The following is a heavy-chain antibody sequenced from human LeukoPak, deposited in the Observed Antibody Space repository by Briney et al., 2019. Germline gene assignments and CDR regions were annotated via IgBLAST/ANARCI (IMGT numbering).Heavy chain of an antibody. J-gene: IGHJ4*02. CDR3: AREAVATVTLVAGVDY. V-gene: IGHV3-33*01. D-gene: IGHD4-11*01. CDR1: GVTFSSYG. Sequence: GGSLRLSCASSGVTFSSYGMHWVRQAPGKGLEWVAVIWYDGSNKYYADSVKGRFTISRDNSKNKLYLQMNSLRAEDTAVYYCAREAVATVTLVAGVDYWGQGTLVTVSS. CDR2: IWYDGSNK.